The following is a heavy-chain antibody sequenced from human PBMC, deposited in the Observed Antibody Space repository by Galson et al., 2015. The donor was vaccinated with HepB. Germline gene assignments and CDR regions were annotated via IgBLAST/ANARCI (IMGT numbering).Heavy chain of an antibody. CDR1: GFTFDSYA. CDR2: ISGGGGTA. J-gene: IGHJ4*02. D-gene: IGHD3-10*01. V-gene: IGHV3-23*01. Sequence: SLRLSCAASGFTFDSYAMNWVRQAPGKGLEWVSAISGGGGTAYYADSVKGRFRISRDNSKNTMYLQMNGLRADDTAVYYCAKAGPAMRTFGFGDYWGQGTLVTVSS. CDR3: AKAGPAMRTFGFGDY.